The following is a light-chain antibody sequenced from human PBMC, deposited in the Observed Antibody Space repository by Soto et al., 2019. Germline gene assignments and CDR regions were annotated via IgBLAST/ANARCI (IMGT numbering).Light chain of an antibody. Sequence: EIVLTQSPATLSLSPGERATLSCRASQSVGGYLDWYQQKPGQAPRHLFYEASIRASGLPARFSGSGSGTDFPLPISSRGREDLAVYYCHQRSNWPPLAFGGGTKVEIK. CDR3: HQRSNWPPLA. J-gene: IGKJ4*01. V-gene: IGKV3-11*01. CDR2: EAS. CDR1: QSVGGY.